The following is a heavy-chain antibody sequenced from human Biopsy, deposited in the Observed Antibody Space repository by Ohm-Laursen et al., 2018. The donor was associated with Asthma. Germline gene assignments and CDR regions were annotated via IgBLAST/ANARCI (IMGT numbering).Heavy chain of an antibody. Sequence: SLRLSCAASGFTFGDYCMSWVRQVPGQGLEWVANIKHDESEKNHVDSLKGRFTISRDNAKNSLYLQMNSLRDEDTAVYYCARFKRGYSYGYAGVFDYWGQGTLVTVSS. CDR1: GFTFGDYC. CDR2: IKHDESEK. CDR3: ARFKRGYSYGYAGVFDY. J-gene: IGHJ4*02. V-gene: IGHV3-7*01. D-gene: IGHD5-18*01.